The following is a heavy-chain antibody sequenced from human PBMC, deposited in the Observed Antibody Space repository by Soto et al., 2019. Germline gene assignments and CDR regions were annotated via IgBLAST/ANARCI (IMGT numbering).Heavy chain of an antibody. CDR1: GFTFSRYG. D-gene: IGHD3-22*01. V-gene: IGHV3-30*18. Sequence: QVQLVESGGGVVQPGRSLRLSCAASGFTFSRYGMHWVRQAPGKGLEWVAVISYDGSNKYYADSVKGRFTISRDNSKNTLYLQMNSLRAEDTAVYYCAKDHGDHYDSSGGADIWGQGTMVTVSS. CDR3: AKDHGDHYDSSGGADI. CDR2: ISYDGSNK. J-gene: IGHJ3*02.